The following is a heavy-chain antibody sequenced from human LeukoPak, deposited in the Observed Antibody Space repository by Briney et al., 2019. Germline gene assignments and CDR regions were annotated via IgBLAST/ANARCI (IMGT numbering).Heavy chain of an antibody. V-gene: IGHV4-4*09. CDR2: IYTSGST. D-gene: IGHD3-22*01. J-gene: IGHJ3*02. CDR3: AREGTYYDDAFDI. CDR1: GGSISTYY. Sequence: PSETLSLTCTVSGGSISTYYWSWIRQPPGKGLEWIGYIYTSGSTDYNPSLKSRVTISLDTSNNQFSLNLNSVTAADTAVYYCAREGTYYDDAFDIWGQGTMVTVSS.